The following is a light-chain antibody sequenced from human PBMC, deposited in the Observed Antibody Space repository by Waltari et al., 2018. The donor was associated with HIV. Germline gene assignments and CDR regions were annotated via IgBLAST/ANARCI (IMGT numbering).Light chain of an antibody. CDR2: DVT. V-gene: IGLV2-14*03. CDR1: NRHFGGF. J-gene: IGLJ1*01. Sequence: QSALTPLASVSGSPRQSITISCTGTNRHFGGFISWYQQSSAKPPKLIIYDVTHRPSGVSNRFSGSQSVNTASLTITGLQAEDEADYFCSSYTPTNTVFGSGTKVSVL. CDR3: SSYTPTNTV.